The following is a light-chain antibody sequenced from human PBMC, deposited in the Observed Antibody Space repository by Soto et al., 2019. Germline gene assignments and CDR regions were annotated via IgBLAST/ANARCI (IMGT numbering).Light chain of an antibody. Sequence: EIVLTQSPGTLSLSPGETATLSCRASETVATASLGWYQQKPGRAPSLLIYSLSRRATGIPDRSSASGSATDLTLTITRLEPEDFAVYYCHHYGSSPLTFGGGTKVEI. J-gene: IGKJ4*01. CDR3: HHYGSSPLT. CDR1: ETVATAS. CDR2: SLS. V-gene: IGKV3-20*01.